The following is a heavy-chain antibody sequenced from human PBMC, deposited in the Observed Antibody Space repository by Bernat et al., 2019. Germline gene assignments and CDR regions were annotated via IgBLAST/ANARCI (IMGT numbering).Heavy chain of an antibody. CDR1: GFTFSSYA. D-gene: IGHD5-18*01. CDR3: AKDQGYSYDFDY. J-gene: IGHJ4*02. V-gene: IGHV3-30*18. CDR2: ISYDGSNK. Sequence: VQLLESGGGLVQPGGSLRLSCAASGFTFSSYAMSWVRQAPGKGLEWVAVISYDGSNKYYADSVKGRFTISRDNSKNTLYLQMNSLRAEDTAVYYCAKDQGYSYDFDYWGQGTLVTVSS.